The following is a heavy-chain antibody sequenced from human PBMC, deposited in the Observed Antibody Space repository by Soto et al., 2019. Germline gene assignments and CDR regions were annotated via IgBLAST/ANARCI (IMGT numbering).Heavy chain of an antibody. Sequence: ASVKVSCKASGYTFTSYYMHWVRQAPGQGLEWMGIIDPSGGSTSYAQKFQGRVTMTRDTSTSTVYMELSSLRSEDTAVYYCARDQLSNRGVFDPWGQGTLVTVSS. J-gene: IGHJ5*02. CDR1: GYTFTSYY. CDR2: IDPSGGST. V-gene: IGHV1-46*01. D-gene: IGHD2-2*01. CDR3: ARDQLSNRGVFDP.